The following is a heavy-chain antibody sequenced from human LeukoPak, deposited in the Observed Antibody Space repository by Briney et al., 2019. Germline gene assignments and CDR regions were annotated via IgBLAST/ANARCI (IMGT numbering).Heavy chain of an antibody. D-gene: IGHD2-15*01. J-gene: IGHJ4*02. V-gene: IGHV3-7*03. CDR3: AKWGCSGGSCYYHDY. CDR2: IKLDGSEK. Sequence: PGGSLRLSCAASGFTFSNYWMSWVRQAPGKGLEWVANIKLDGSEKYYVDSVKGRFTISRDNSKNTLYLQMNSLRAEDTAVYYCAKWGCSGGSCYYHDYWGQGTLVTVSS. CDR1: GFTFSNYW.